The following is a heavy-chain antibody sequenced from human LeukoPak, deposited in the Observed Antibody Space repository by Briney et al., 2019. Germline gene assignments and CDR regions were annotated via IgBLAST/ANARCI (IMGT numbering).Heavy chain of an antibody. J-gene: IGHJ4*02. CDR3: AKRTRGYNYGPSDY. V-gene: IGHV3-23*01. CDR1: EFSFSGYA. Sequence: GGSLRLSCAASEFSFSGYAMSWVRQAPGKELEWVSTISGSGSTTWCADSVRGRFTISRDNSKNTLYIQLNSLRADDTAVYYCAKRTRGYNYGPSDYWGQGTLVTVSS. D-gene: IGHD5-18*01. CDR2: ISGSGSTT.